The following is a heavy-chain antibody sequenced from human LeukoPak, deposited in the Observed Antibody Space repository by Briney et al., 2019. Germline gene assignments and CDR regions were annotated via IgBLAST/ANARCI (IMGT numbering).Heavy chain of an antibody. CDR2: INHSGST. CDR1: GGSFSGYY. CDR3: ARSLSRSSYGNFDY. J-gene: IGHJ4*02. Sequence: SETLSLTCAVYGGSFSGYYWSWIRQPPGKGLEWIGEINHSGSTNYNPSLKSRVTISVDTSKNQFSLKLSSVTAADTAVYYCARSLSRSSYGNFDYWGQGTLVTVSP. V-gene: IGHV4-34*01. D-gene: IGHD3-10*01.